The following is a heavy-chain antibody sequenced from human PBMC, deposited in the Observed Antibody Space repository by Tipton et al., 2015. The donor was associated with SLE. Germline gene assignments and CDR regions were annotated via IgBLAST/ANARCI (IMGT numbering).Heavy chain of an antibody. CDR2: ISGSGGST. D-gene: IGHD3-22*01. V-gene: IGHV3-23*01. CDR3: ARRYYYDSSESAFDI. CDR1: GFTFSSYA. Sequence: SLRLSCAASGFTFSSYAMSWVRQAPGKGLEWVSAISGSGGSTYYADSVKGRFTISRDNSKNTLYVQMNSLRAEDTAVYYCARRYYYDSSESAFDIWGQGTMVTVSS. J-gene: IGHJ3*02.